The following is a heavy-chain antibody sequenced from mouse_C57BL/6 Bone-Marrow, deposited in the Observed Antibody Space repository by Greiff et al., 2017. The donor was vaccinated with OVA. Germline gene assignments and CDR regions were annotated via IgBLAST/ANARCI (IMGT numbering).Heavy chain of an antibody. J-gene: IGHJ3*01. Sequence: VKLMESGPELVKPGASVKISCKASGYAFSSSWMNWVKQRPGKGLEWIGRIYPGDGDTNYNGKFKGKATLTADKSSSTAYMQLSSLTSEDSAVYFCARNYGSTFAYWGQGTLVTVSA. CDR3: ARNYGSTFAY. D-gene: IGHD1-1*01. CDR1: GYAFSSSW. V-gene: IGHV1-82*01. CDR2: IYPGDGDT.